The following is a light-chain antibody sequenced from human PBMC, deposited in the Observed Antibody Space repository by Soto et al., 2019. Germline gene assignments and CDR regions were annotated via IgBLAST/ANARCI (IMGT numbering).Light chain of an antibody. Sequence: DIQMTQSPSILSASVGDRVTITCRASQSISSWLAWYQQKPGKAPELLVYAASSLESGVPSRFSGGGSETEFSLTIGSLQPEDFATYYCLQHNRYPLTFGGGTKVDIK. V-gene: IGKV1-5*01. CDR1: QSISSW. CDR2: AAS. CDR3: LQHNRYPLT. J-gene: IGKJ4*01.